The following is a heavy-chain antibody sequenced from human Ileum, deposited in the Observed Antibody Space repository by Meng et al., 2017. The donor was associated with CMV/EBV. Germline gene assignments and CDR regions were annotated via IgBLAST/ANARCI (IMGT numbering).Heavy chain of an antibody. CDR1: GGSISSGGYY. CDR2: IYYSGST. CDR3: ARGGASSTSCYGILCY. V-gene: IGHV4-31*03. J-gene: IGHJ4*02. Sequence: SETLSLTCTVSGGSISSGGYYWIWIRQHPGKGLEWIGYIYYSGSTYYNPSLKSRVTISVDTSKNQFSLKLSSVTAADTAVYYCARGGASSTSCYGILCYWGQGTLVTVSS. D-gene: IGHD2-2*01.